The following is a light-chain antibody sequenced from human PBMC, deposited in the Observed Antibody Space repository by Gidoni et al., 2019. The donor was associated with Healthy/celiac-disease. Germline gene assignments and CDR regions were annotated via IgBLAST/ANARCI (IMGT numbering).Light chain of an antibody. J-gene: IGKJ1*01. V-gene: IGKV1-5*03. CDR2: KAS. CDR1: QSISSW. CDR3: QQYNSYSTWT. Sequence: DIQMPQSPSTLSASVGDRVTITCRASQSISSWLAWYQQKPGKAPKLLIYKASSLESGVPSRFSGSGSGTEFTLTISSLQPDDLATYYCQQYNSYSTWTFGQGTKVEIK.